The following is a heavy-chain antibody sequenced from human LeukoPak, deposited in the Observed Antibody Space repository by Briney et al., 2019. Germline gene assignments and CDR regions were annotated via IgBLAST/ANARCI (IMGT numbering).Heavy chain of an antibody. V-gene: IGHV4-4*02. CDR2: IYHSGSP. CDR1: GGSISSNNW. CDR3: ARNMIATTGCDY. D-gene: IGHD4-17*01. J-gene: IGHJ4*02. Sequence: SGTLSLTGAVSGGSISSNNWWGWVRQPPGKGLEWIGEIYHSGSPNYNPSLKSRVTISVGKSKNQFSLKLNSVTAADTAVYYCARNMIATTGCDYWGQGTLVTVSS.